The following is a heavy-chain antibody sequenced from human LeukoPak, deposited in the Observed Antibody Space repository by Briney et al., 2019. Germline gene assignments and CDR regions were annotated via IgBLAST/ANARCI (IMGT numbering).Heavy chain of an antibody. Sequence: GGSLRLSCAASGFTFSSYGMHWVRQAPGKGLEWGAVIWYDGSNKYYADSVKGRFTISRDNSKNTLYLQMNSLRAEDTAVYYCARDRSWNYYDMDVWGQGTTVTVSS. CDR3: ARDRSWNYYDMDV. D-gene: IGHD2-15*01. V-gene: IGHV3-33*01. J-gene: IGHJ6*02. CDR1: GFTFSSYG. CDR2: IWYDGSNK.